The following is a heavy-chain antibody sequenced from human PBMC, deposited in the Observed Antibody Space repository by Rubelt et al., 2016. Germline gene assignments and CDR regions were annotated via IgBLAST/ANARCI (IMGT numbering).Heavy chain of an antibody. J-gene: IGHJ4*02. CDR1: GGSFSGYY. D-gene: IGHD5-24*01. Sequence: QVQLQQWGAGLLKPSETLSLTCAVYGGSFSGYYWSWIRQPPGKGLEWIGEINHSGSTNYNPSLKSRVTISVDTSKNQFSLKLSSVTAADTAVYYCASGGAMAGTYYFDYWGQGTLVTVSS. CDR2: INHSGST. V-gene: IGHV4-34*01. CDR3: ASGGAMAGTYYFDY.